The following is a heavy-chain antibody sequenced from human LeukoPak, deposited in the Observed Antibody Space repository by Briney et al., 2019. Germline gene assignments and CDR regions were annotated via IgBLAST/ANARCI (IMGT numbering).Heavy chain of an antibody. CDR1: GGSISSYY. J-gene: IGHJ3*02. Sequence: SETLSLTCTVSGGSISSYYWSWIRQPPGKGLELIGYIYYSGSTNYNPSLKSRVTISVDTSKNQFSLKLSSVTAADTAVYYCAREIGYSYGSTDAFDIWGQGTMVTVS. CDR3: AREIGYSYGSTDAFDI. D-gene: IGHD5-18*01. CDR2: IYYSGST. V-gene: IGHV4-59*01.